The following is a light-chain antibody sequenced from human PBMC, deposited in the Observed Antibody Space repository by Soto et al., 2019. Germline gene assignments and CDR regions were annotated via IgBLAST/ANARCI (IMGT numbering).Light chain of an antibody. CDR1: QSVSAY. CDR3: QQYNIWPSIT. Sequence: EVVMTQSPATLSVSPGEGATLSCRASQSVSAYLAWYQHKPGQAPRLLVYGASTRATGIPARFSGSGSGTEFTLTISSLQSEDFAVYYCQQYNIWPSITFGQGTRLEIK. J-gene: IGKJ5*01. CDR2: GAS. V-gene: IGKV3-15*01.